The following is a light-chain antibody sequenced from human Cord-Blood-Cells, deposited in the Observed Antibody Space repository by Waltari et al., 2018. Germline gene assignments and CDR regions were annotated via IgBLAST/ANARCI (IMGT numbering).Light chain of an antibody. CDR3: CSYAGSSTWV. V-gene: IGLV2-23*01. CDR1: SSDVGRYNL. Sequence: QSALTQPASVPGSPGPSIPISSTGTSSDVGRYNLVPWYQQHPGKAPKLMIYEGSKRPSGVSNRFSGSKSGNTASLTISGLQAEDEADYYCCSYAGSSTWVFGGGTKLTVL. CDR2: EGS. J-gene: IGLJ3*02.